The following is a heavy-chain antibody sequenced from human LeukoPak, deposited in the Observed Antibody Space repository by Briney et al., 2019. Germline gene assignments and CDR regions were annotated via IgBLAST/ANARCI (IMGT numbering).Heavy chain of an antibody. J-gene: IGHJ6*02. V-gene: IGHV3-7*03. D-gene: IGHD3-16*01. Sequence: PGGSLRLSCAVSGFTFSSYWMNWARQAPGKGLEWVASINHNGNVNYYVDSAKGRFTISRDNAKNSLYLQMSNLRAEDTAVYFCARGGGLDVWGQGATVTVSS. CDR3: ARGGGLDV. CDR1: GFTFSSYW. CDR2: INHNGNVN.